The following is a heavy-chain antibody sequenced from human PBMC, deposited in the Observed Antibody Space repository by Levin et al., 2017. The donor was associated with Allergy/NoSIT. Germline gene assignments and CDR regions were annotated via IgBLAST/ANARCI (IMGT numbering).Heavy chain of an antibody. CDR2: ISDSSGYT. CDR1: GFSFSDYY. V-gene: IGHV3-11*03. D-gene: IGHD5-18*01. CDR3: GRQGWAMATSFADF. Sequence: TTGGSLRLSCAASGFSFSDYYMSWIRQAPGKGLEWVSYISDSSGYTYYAESVKGRFTISRDNAKNSLYLQMNNLRPEDTAMYYCGRQGWAMATSFADFWGQGTLVTVSS. J-gene: IGHJ4*02.